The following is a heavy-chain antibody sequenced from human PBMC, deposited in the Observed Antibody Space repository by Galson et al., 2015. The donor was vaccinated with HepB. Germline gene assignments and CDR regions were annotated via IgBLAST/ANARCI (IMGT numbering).Heavy chain of an antibody. D-gene: IGHD1/OR15-1a*01. Sequence: SVKVSCKASGYTFTSYYIHWVRQAPGQGLEWMGIIHPSDGSTGYAQKFQGRVTMTRDTSTSTVYMELSSLRSEDTAVYYCARGEHGQDYWGQGTLVTVSS. CDR1: GYTFTSYY. V-gene: IGHV1-46*01. CDR2: IHPSDGST. J-gene: IGHJ4*02. CDR3: ARGEHGQDY.